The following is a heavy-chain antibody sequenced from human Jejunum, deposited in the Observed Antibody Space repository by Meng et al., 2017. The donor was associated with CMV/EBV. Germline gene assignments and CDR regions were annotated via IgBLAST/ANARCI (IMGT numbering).Heavy chain of an antibody. CDR1: GYTFTDYG. CDR2: ISAYNGNI. Sequence: QVQLVQSGGEVYKPGASLNVSCKASGYTFTDYGITWVRQAPGQGLEWMGWISAYNGNINYAQTLQGRVTMTTDTSTSTAYMELRSLRSDDTAVYYCARVEVGITSGDYWGQGTLVTVSS. J-gene: IGHJ4*02. CDR3: ARVEVGITSGDY. V-gene: IGHV1-18*01. D-gene: IGHD1-26*01.